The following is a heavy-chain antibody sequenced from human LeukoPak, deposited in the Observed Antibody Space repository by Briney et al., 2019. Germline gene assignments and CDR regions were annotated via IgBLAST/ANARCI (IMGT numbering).Heavy chain of an antibody. V-gene: IGHV6-1*01. J-gene: IGHJ4*02. D-gene: IGHD6-19*01. CDR1: GDSVSSINGA. CDR3: ARDVATSGWYTFDY. CDR2: TYYRSKWYY. Sequence: SQTLSLTCAISGDSVSSINGAGNWVRQSPSRGLEWLGRTYYRSKWYYDYASSIQGRISINPDASKNQFSLLLHSVTPEDTAVYYCARDVATSGWYTFDYWGQGSLVTVSS.